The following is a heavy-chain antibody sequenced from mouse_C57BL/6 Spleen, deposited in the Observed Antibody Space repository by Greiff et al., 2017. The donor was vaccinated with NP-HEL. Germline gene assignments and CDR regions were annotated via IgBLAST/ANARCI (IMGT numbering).Heavy chain of an antibody. Sequence: EVHLVESEGGLVQPGSSMKLSCTASGFTFSDYYMAWVRQVPEKGLEWVANINYDGSSTYYLDSLKSRFIISRDNAKNILYLQMSSLKSEDTATYYCARGPSYGSSPYAMDYWGQGTSVTVSS. D-gene: IGHD1-1*01. V-gene: IGHV5-16*01. J-gene: IGHJ4*01. CDR1: GFTFSDYY. CDR2: INYDGSST. CDR3: ARGPSYGSSPYAMDY.